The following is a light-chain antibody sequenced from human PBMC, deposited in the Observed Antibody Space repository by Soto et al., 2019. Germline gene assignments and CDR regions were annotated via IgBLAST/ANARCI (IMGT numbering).Light chain of an antibody. V-gene: IGKV3-20*01. CDR1: QSFNSIY. Sequence: EIVLTQSPGTLSLSPGERATLSCRASQSFNSIYLAWYQQKPGQAPRLLIYGASRRATGIPDRFSGSESGTDFTLTISRLEPEDLAVYHCHYGQVFGQGTKLEIK. J-gene: IGKJ2*01. CDR2: GAS. CDR3: HYGQV.